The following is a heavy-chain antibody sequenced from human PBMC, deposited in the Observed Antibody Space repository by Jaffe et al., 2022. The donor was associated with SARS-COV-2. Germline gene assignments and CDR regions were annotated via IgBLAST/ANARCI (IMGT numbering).Heavy chain of an antibody. CDR3: ARSPFRDTAMAHDWFDP. CDR2: INPSGGST. D-gene: IGHD5-18*01. Sequence: QVQLVQSGAEVKKPGASVKVSCKASGYTFTSYYMHWVRQAPGQGLEWMGIINPSGGSTSYAQKFQGRVTMTRDTSTSTVYMELSSLRSEDTAVYYCARSPFRDTAMAHDWFDPWGQGTLVTVSS. J-gene: IGHJ5*02. CDR1: GYTFTSYY. V-gene: IGHV1-46*01.